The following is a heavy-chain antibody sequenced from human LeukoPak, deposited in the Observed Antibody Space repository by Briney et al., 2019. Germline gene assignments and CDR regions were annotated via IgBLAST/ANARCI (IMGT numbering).Heavy chain of an antibody. CDR2: IIPIFGTA. D-gene: IGHD6-13*01. CDR1: GGTFSSYA. CDR3: ARGGQQLVSPSFDP. J-gene: IGHJ5*02. V-gene: IGHV1-69*13. Sequence: GASVKVSCKASGGTFSSYAISWVRQAPGQGLEWMGGIIPIFGTANYAQKFQGRVTITADESTSTAYMELSSLRSEDTAVYYCARGGQQLVSPSFDPWGQGTLVTVSS.